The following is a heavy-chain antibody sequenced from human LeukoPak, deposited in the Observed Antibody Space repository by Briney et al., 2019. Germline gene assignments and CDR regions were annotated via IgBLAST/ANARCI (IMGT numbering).Heavy chain of an antibody. CDR2: ISAYNGNT. CDR1: GYSFSSYG. V-gene: IGHV1-18*01. CDR3: ARAHPEYYDSRGRNPLDY. Sequence: ASMRVSCKASGYSFSSYGISWVRQAPGQGLEWMGWISAYNGNTNYAQQLQGRVTMTTDTSTSTANMELRSLRSDDTAVYYCARAHPEYYDSRGRNPLDYWGQGTLVTVSS. D-gene: IGHD3-22*01. J-gene: IGHJ4*02.